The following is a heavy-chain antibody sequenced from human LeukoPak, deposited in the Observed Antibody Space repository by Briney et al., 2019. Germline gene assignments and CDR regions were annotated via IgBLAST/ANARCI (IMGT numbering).Heavy chain of an antibody. Sequence: MPSETLSLTCTVSGGSISSSSYYWGWIRQPPGKGLEWIGSIYYSGNTYYNLSLRSRVTITVDTSKNQFSLKLSSVTAADTAVYYCARDRDYGDHGLFVYWGQGTLVTVSS. CDR1: GGSISSSSYY. CDR2: IYYSGNT. V-gene: IGHV4-39*02. D-gene: IGHD4-17*01. CDR3: ARDRDYGDHGLFVY. J-gene: IGHJ4*02.